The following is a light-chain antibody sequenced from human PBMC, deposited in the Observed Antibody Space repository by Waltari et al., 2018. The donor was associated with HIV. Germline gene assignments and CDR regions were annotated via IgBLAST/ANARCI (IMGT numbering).Light chain of an antibody. CDR3: QSYDSSLTVVI. CDR2: VNS. V-gene: IGLV1-40*01. J-gene: IGLJ2*01. CDR1: SSNIGAGYD. Sequence: QSVLTQPPSVSGAPGQRVTISCTGRSSNIGAGYDVHWYKQVPGTAPKLLIFVNSKRPSGVPDRFSGSKSATSASLAITGLQAEDEADYYCQSYDSSLTVVIFGGGTKLTVL.